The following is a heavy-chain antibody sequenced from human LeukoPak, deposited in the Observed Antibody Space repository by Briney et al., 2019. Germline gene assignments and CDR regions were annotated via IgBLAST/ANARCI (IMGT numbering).Heavy chain of an antibody. D-gene: IGHD1-1*01. V-gene: IGHV1-18*01. CDR2: ISAYNGNT. J-gene: IGHJ5*02. CDR3: ARDRANGTRLLWFDP. CDR1: GYTFTSYG. Sequence: ASVTVSCKASGYTFTSYGISWVRQAPGQGLEWMGWISAYNGNTNYAQKLQGRVTMTRDMSTSTVFMELSSLRSEDTAMYYCARDRANGTRLLWFDPWGQGTLVTVSS.